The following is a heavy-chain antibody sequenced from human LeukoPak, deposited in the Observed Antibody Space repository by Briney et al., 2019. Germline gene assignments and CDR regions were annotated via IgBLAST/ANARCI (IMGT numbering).Heavy chain of an antibody. J-gene: IGHJ3*02. Sequence: GGSLRLSCAASGFTVSSNYMTWVRQAPGKGLEWVANIEQDGSEKNYVDSVKGRFTISRDNAKNSLYLQMISLRAEDTAVYYCARDQGSSWYKADGFNIWGQGTMVTVSS. CDR3: ARDQGSSWYKADGFNI. CDR1: GFTVSSNY. D-gene: IGHD6-13*01. CDR2: IEQDGSEK. V-gene: IGHV3-7*01.